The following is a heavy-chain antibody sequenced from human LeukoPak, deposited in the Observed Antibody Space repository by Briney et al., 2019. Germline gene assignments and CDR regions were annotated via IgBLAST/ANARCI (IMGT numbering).Heavy chain of an antibody. J-gene: IGHJ4*02. Sequence: GESLKISCKDSGYSFTNYWIGWVRQMPGKGLEWMGIIHSADSNTKYSPSFQGQVTISADKSISTAYLQWSGLKASDTTMYYCAGARHGDYRWDYWGQGTLVTVSS. CDR3: AGARHGDYRWDY. V-gene: IGHV5-51*01. D-gene: IGHD4-17*01. CDR1: GYSFTNYW. CDR2: IHSADSNT.